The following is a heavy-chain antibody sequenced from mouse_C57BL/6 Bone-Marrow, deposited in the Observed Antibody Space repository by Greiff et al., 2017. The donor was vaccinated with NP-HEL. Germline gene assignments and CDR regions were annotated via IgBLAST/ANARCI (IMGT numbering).Heavy chain of an antibody. CDR2: IDPSDSYT. J-gene: IGHJ2*01. Sequence: VQLQQPGAELVKPGASVKLSCKASGYTFTSYWMQWVKQRPGQGLEWIGEIDPSDSYTNYSQKFKGKATLTVDTSSSTAYMQLSSLTSEYSAVYYCARRGSHYFDYWGQGTTLTVSS. CDR3: ARRGSHYFDY. CDR1: GYTFTSYW. V-gene: IGHV1-50*01.